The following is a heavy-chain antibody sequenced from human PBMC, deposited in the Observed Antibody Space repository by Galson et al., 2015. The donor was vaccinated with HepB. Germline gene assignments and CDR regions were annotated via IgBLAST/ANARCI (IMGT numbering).Heavy chain of an antibody. CDR2: MNPNSGNT. J-gene: IGHJ6*03. CDR1: GYTFTSYD. CDR3: ARGYPYSRSSYDFWSGYYPGIRRRTYYMDV. D-gene: IGHD3-3*01. V-gene: IGHV1-8*01. Sequence: SVKVSCKASGYTFTSYDINWVRQATGQGLEWMGWMNPNSGNTGYAQKFQGRVTMTRNTSISTAYMELSSLRSEDTAVYYCARGYPYSRSSYDFWSGYYPGIRRRTYYMDVWGKGTTVTVSS.